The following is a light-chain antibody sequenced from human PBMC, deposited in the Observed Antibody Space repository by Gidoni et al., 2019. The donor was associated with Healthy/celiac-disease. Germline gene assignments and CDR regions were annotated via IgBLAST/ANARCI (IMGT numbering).Light chain of an antibody. Sequence: DIVMTQPPASLAVSLGERATINCNSSQSVLDSSNNKNYLAWYQQKPGQPPKLLIYWASTRESGVPDRFSGSGSGTDFTLTISSLQAEDVAVYYCQQYYSTPRTFGQGTKVEIK. V-gene: IGKV4-1*01. CDR1: QSVLDSSNNKNY. CDR3: QQYYSTPRT. J-gene: IGKJ1*01. CDR2: WAS.